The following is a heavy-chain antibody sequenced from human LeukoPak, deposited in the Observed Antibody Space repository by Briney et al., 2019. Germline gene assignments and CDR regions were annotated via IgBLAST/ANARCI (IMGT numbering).Heavy chain of an antibody. D-gene: IGHD4-17*01. CDR3: AGLHQLRRGYYYYYMDV. CDR2: INHSGST. V-gene: IGHV4-34*01. J-gene: IGHJ6*03. CDR1: GGSFSGYY. Sequence: SETLSLTCAVYGGSFSGYYLHWIRQPPGKGLEWIGEINHSGSTNYNPPLKRRVTISVDTSKNQPSLKLSSVTASDTPGFYYAGLHQLRRGYYYYYMDVWGKGTTVTVSS.